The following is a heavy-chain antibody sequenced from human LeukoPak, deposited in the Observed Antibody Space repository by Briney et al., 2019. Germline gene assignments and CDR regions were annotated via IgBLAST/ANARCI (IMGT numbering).Heavy chain of an antibody. CDR2: IRNSGSST. D-gene: IGHD6-19*01. CDR1: GFTFSSYG. J-gene: IGHJ3*02. V-gene: IGHV3-21*01. CDR3: ARGRVGQWLVDAFDI. Sequence: GGSLRLSCAASGFTFSSYGMNWVRQAPGKGLEWVSTIRNSGSSTSYADSVKGRFTISRDNAKKSVHLQMISLRAEDTAVYYCARGRVGQWLVDAFDIWGQGTMVTVSS.